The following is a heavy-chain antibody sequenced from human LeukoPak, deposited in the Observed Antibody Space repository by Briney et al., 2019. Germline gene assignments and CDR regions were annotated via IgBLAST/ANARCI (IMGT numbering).Heavy chain of an antibody. CDR1: GLTVSSNH. Sequence: GGSLRLSCAASGLTVSSNHVSWVRQAQGKGPEWLSVIYRSGSIYYADSVKGRFTISRDESKNMVFLQLNSLRVDDTAVYYCARGYDDYVGYFDYWGQGALVTVSS. J-gene: IGHJ4*02. CDR3: ARGYDDYVGYFDY. D-gene: IGHD4-17*01. CDR2: IYRSGSI. V-gene: IGHV3-53*01.